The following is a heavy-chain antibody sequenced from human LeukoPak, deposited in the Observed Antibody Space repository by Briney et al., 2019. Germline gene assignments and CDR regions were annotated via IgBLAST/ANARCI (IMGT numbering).Heavy chain of an antibody. Sequence: SETLSLTCTVSGGSISSYYWSWIRQPPGKGLEWIGYIYYSGSTNYNPSLKSRVTISVDTSKNQFSLKLSSVTAADTAVYYCARASTGWFDPWGQGTLVTVSS. CDR3: ARASTGWFDP. V-gene: IGHV4-59*01. CDR1: GGSISSYY. J-gene: IGHJ5*02. D-gene: IGHD1-1*01. CDR2: IYYSGST.